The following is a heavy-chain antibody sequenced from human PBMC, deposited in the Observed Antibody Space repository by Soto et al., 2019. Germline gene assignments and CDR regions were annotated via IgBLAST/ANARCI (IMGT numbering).Heavy chain of an antibody. V-gene: IGHV1-69*13. J-gene: IGHJ4*02. CDR2: IIPIFGTA. CDR1: GGTFSSYA. D-gene: IGHD1-7*01. CDR3: ARVWEDAYNWNYGPPIN. Sequence: GASVKVSCKASGGTFSSYAISWVRQAPGQGLEWMGGIIPIFGTANYAQKFQGRVTITADESTSTAYMELSSLRSEDTAVYYCARVWEDAYNWNYGPPINWGQGTLVTVSS.